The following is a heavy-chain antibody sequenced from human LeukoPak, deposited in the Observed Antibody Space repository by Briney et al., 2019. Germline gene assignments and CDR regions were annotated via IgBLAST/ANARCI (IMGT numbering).Heavy chain of an antibody. CDR3: ARALPGYSSGWPPFDY. D-gene: IGHD6-19*01. CDR1: GFTFSSYA. J-gene: IGHJ4*02. V-gene: IGHV3-21*01. CDR2: ISSSSSYI. Sequence: GGSLRLSCAASGFTFSSYAMSWVRQAPGKGLEWVSSISSSSSYIYYADSVKGRFTISRDNAKNSLYLQMNSLRAEDTAVYYRARALPGYSSGWPPFDYWGQGTLVTVSS.